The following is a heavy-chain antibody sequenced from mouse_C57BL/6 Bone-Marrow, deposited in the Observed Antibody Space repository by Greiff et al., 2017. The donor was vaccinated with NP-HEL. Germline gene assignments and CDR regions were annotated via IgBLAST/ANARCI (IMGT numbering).Heavy chain of an antibody. Sequence: LQQSGAELVRPGASVKMSCKASGYTFTSYNMHWVKQTPRQGLEWIGAIYPGNGDTSYNQKLKGRATLPRDKASSTAYLQLSSLTSEDAAFYCGARDGYYGVDYWGQGTTLTVSS. CDR1: GYTFTSYN. D-gene: IGHD2-3*01. CDR3: ARDGYYGVDY. CDR2: IYPGNGDT. V-gene: IGHV1-12*01. J-gene: IGHJ2*01.